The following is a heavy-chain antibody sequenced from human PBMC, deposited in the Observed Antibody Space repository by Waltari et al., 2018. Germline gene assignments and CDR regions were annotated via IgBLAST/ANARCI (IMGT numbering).Heavy chain of an antibody. D-gene: IGHD3-3*01. Sequence: QAQLVQSGAEVKKAGASVKVSCKASGYAFTGYYIHWFRQAPGVGLQWMGWVNPPSGAPNDAQRLQGRVTMTRDTTTSTVYMELDRLRFDDTAVYFCAREALEWMKAFDIWGQGTLVTVSS. CDR2: VNPPSGAP. CDR3: AREALEWMKAFDI. V-gene: IGHV1-2*02. J-gene: IGHJ3*02. CDR1: GYAFTGYY.